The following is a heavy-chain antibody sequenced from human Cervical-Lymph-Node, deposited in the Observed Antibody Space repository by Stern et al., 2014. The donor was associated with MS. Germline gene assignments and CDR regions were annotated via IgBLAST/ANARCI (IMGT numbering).Heavy chain of an antibody. CDR3: ARHVGVAASGVLPFDY. V-gene: IGHV5-51*01. CDR2: IYPGDSDT. CDR1: GYRFSGYW. J-gene: IGHJ4*02. D-gene: IGHD2-21*01. Sequence: DQLVQSGSEVKKSGESLKISCTAAGYRFSGYWIAWVRQVPGKGLEWVGLIYPGDSDTRYSPSFQGQVTISAETSISTAFLQWNSLKASDSAMYFCARHVGVAASGVLPFDYWGQGSPVTVSS.